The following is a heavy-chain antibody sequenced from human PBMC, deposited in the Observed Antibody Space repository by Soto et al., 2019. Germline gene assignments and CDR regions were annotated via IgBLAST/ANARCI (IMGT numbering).Heavy chain of an antibody. J-gene: IGHJ4*02. CDR2: ISTNGGST. V-gene: IGHV3-64D*06. CDR3: VKGEYYYDSSGYYPFDY. Sequence: GALRLSCSASGFTFSIYAMHWVRQAPGKGLEYVSSISTNGGSTDYADSVKGRFTISRDNSKNTVYLQMSSLRVEDTAVYYCVKGEYYYDSSGYYPFDYWGQGTLVTVSS. D-gene: IGHD3-22*01. CDR1: GFTFSIYA.